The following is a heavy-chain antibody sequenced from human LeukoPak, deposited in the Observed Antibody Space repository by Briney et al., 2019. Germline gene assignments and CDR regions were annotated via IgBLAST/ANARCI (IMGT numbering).Heavy chain of an antibody. CDR2: INTNTGNP. CDR3: AREGGVRGVIISSWFDP. D-gene: IGHD3-10*01. Sequence: EASVKVSCKASGYTFTSYAMNWVRQAPRQGLEWMGWINTNTGNPTYAQGFTGRFVFSLDTSVSTAYLQISSLKAEDTAVYYCAREGGVRGVIISSWFDPWGQGTLVTVSS. J-gene: IGHJ5*02. CDR1: GYTFTSYA. V-gene: IGHV7-4-1*02.